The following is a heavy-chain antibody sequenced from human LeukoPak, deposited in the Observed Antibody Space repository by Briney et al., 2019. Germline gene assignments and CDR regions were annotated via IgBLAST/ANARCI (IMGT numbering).Heavy chain of an antibody. CDR3: ASDFKYCSGGSCYSAIDY. Sequence: GGSLRLSCAASGFTFSSYGMHWVRQAPGKGLEWVAVISYDGSNKYYADSVKGRFTISRDNSKNTLYLQMNSLRAEDTAVYYCASDFKYCSGGSCYSAIDYWGQGTLVTVSS. CDR2: ISYDGSNK. V-gene: IGHV3-30*03. J-gene: IGHJ4*02. CDR1: GFTFSSYG. D-gene: IGHD2-15*01.